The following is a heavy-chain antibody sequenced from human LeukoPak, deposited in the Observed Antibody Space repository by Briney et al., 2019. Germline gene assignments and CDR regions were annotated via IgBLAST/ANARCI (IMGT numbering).Heavy chain of an antibody. J-gene: IGHJ3*01. CDR1: GFTVSSYY. D-gene: IGHD2-21*02. CDR2: LYSDGAT. Sequence: PGGSLRLSYAASGFTVSSYYMNWVRQAPGKGLQWVSILYSDGATYYADSVKGRFTISRDNSRSTLYLQMNSLRAEDTAVYFCARVAYYRVTADQITDAFDVWGHGTVVTVSS. CDR3: ARVAYYRVTADQITDAFDV. V-gene: IGHV3-66*01.